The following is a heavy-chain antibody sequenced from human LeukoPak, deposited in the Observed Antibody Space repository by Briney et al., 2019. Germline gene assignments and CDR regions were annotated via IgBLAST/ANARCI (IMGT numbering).Heavy chain of an antibody. CDR3: ARDWRE. CDR1: GGTIDDSRYY. J-gene: IGHJ4*02. D-gene: IGHD3-3*01. CDR2: IHSSGNT. V-gene: IGHV4-39*07. Sequence: PSETLSLTCTVSGGTIDDSRYYRGWIRQPPGKGLEWIGSIHSSGNTFYNPSLKSRVTISVDISNNQFYLKLHSVTAADTAVYYCARDWREWGQGTLVTVSS.